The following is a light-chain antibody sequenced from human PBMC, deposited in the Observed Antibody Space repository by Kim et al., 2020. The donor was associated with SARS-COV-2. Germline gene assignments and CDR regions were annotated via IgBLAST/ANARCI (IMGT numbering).Light chain of an antibody. V-gene: IGLV1-51*01. J-gene: IGLJ3*02. CDR2: DNN. CDR3: GTWDSSLSALWV. Sequence: QSVLTQPPSVSAAPGQKVTISCSGSSSNIGNNYVSWYQQLPGTAPKLLIYDNNKRPSGIPDRFSGSKSGTSATLGITGLQTGDEVDYYCGTWDSSLSALWVFGGGTQLTVL. CDR1: SSNIGNNY.